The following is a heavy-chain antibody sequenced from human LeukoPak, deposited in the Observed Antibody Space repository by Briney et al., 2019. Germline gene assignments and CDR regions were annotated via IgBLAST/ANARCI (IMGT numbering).Heavy chain of an antibody. J-gene: IGHJ4*02. CDR1: GYTFTSYG. D-gene: IGHD4-23*01. Sequence: GASVKVSCKASGYTFTSYGISWVRQAPGQGLEWMGWISAYNGNTNYAQKLQGRVTMTTDTSTSTAYMELRSLRSEDTAVYYCARSFYGGPTSKYYFDYWGQGTLVTVSS. V-gene: IGHV1-18*01. CDR2: ISAYNGNT. CDR3: ARSFYGGPTSKYYFDY.